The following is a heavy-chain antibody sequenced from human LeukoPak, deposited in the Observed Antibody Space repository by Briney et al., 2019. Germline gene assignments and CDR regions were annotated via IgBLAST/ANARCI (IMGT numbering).Heavy chain of an antibody. CDR2: IYYSGST. V-gene: IGHV4-59*01. D-gene: IGHD3-3*01. CDR1: GGSISSYY. Sequence: SETLSLTCTVSGGSISSYYWSWIRQPPGKGLEWIGYIYYSGSTNYNPSLKSRVTISVDTSKNQFSLKLSSVTAADTAVYSCARNSGKYDFWSGYYFDYWGQGTLVTVSS. J-gene: IGHJ4*02. CDR3: ARNSGKYDFWSGYYFDY.